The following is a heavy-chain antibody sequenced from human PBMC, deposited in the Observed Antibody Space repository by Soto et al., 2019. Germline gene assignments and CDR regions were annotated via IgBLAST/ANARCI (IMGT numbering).Heavy chain of an antibody. CDR2: IIPILGIA. J-gene: IGHJ3*02. CDR1: GGTFSSYT. D-gene: IGHD3-10*01. V-gene: IGHV1-69*02. Sequence: QVQLVQSGAEVKKPGSSVKVSCKASGGTFSSYTISWVRQAPGQGLEWMGRIIPILGIANYAQKFQGRVTITADKSTSTAYMGLSSLRSEDTAVYYCGLGYGSGRDDAFDIWGHGTLVTVSS. CDR3: GLGYGSGRDDAFDI.